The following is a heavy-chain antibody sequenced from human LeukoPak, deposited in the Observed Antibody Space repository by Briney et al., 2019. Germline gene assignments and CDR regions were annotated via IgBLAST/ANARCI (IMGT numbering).Heavy chain of an antibody. J-gene: IGHJ4*02. CDR1: GFTVSSNY. CDR2: IYSGGST. D-gene: IGHD6-6*01. CDR3: ARSSSIAASYLDY. Sequence: GGSLRLSCAASGFTVSSNYMSWVRQAPGKGLEWVSVIYSGGSTYYADSVKGRFTISRDNSKNTLYLQMNSLRAEDTAVYYCARSSSIAASYLDYWGQGTLVTVST. V-gene: IGHV3-66*02.